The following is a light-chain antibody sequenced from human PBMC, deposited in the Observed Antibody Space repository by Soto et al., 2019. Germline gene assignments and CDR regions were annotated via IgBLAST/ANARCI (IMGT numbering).Light chain of an antibody. CDR2: WAS. Sequence: DIVMTQSPDSLAVSLGERATINCKSSQSVLYSSNNKDYLAWYQQKPRQPPKLLISWASTRESGVPDRFSGSGSGTDFTLTISSLQVEDVAVYYCQQYYTTPRTFGQGTKVEIK. J-gene: IGKJ1*01. CDR1: QSVLYSSNNKDY. V-gene: IGKV4-1*01. CDR3: QQYYTTPRT.